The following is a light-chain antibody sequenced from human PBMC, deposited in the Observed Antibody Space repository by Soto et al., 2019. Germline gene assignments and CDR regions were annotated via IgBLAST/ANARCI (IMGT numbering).Light chain of an antibody. J-gene: IGKJ4*01. V-gene: IGKV3-20*01. CDR1: QSISYSF. Sequence: EVVLTQSPATLSLSPGEIATLFFSASQSISYSFLGWYQQKPGQPPRLLIYGASNRAPGIPDRFSGSGSDTDFTLTIRRLEPEDFAMYYCQHYGSSPLTFGGGTKVDIK. CDR3: QHYGSSPLT. CDR2: GAS.